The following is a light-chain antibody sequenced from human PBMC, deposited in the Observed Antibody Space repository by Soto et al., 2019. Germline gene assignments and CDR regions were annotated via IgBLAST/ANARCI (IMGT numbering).Light chain of an antibody. Sequence: DIQMTQSPSSLSACVGDRFTITCEASQNISSYLNWYQQKPGKAPKLLIYAASSLQSGVPSRFSGSGSGTDFTFTISSLQPEDIATYYCQQYDNLPLTFGGGTKVDIK. CDR1: QNISSY. V-gene: IGKV1-33*01. CDR2: AAS. J-gene: IGKJ4*01. CDR3: QQYDNLPLT.